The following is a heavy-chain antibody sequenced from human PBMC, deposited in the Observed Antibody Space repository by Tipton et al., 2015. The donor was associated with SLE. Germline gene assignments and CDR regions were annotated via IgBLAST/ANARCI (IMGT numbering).Heavy chain of an antibody. CDR2: IFHTGRT. V-gene: IGHV4-59*08. D-gene: IGHD1-26*01. J-gene: IGHJ4*02. CDR1: GGSIKSHH. Sequence: TLSLTCSVSGGSIKSHHWAWIRQPPGKGLEWIGYIFHTGRTDYNPSYKSRVTITIDTSKNQVSLNLGSVTAADTAVYFCAKRLGPTTVAFVSWGQGTLVTVSS. CDR3: AKRLGPTTVAFVS.